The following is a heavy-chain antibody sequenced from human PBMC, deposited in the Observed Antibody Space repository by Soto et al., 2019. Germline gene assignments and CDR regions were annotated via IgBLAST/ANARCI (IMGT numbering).Heavy chain of an antibody. CDR2: ISSSSSTI. Sequence: PGGSLRLSCAASGFHFSSYSMNWVRQAPGKGLEWVSYISSSSSTIYYADSVKGRFTISRDNAKNSLYLQMNSPRAEDTAVYYCAGEADYLNWFDPWGQGTLVTVSS. J-gene: IGHJ5*02. V-gene: IGHV3-48*01. D-gene: IGHD4-17*01. CDR3: AGEADYLNWFDP. CDR1: GFHFSSYS.